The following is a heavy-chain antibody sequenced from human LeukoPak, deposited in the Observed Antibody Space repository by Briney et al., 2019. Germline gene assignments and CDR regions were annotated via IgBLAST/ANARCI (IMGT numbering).Heavy chain of an antibody. D-gene: IGHD4-17*01. CDR1: GGSISSSS. CDR3: ASHQLDRTTMTLAPFQH. V-gene: IGHV3-21*01. Sequence: PSETLSLTCTVSGGSISSSSYYWGWIRQAPGKGLEWGSSISGSSGYIYYGDSVKGRFIISRDNAKNSLYLQMDSLRAEDTAIYYCASHQLDRTTMTLAPFQHWGQGTLVTVSS. J-gene: IGHJ1*01. CDR2: ISGSSGYI.